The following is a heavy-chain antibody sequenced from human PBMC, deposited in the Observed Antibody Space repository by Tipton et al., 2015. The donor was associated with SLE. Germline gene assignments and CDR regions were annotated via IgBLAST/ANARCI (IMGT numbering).Heavy chain of an antibody. CDR2: IYHRGDT. J-gene: IGHJ2*01. Sequence: TLSLTCTVSDDSFTRHYWSWIRQPPGKGLEWIGCIYHRGDTAYNTSLKSRVTMSVDTSKNQFSLKLSSVTAADTAVYFCARAGEDWWDEHDLWGRGTLVIVSS. CDR1: DDSFTRHY. CDR3: ARAGEDWWDEHDL. V-gene: IGHV4-59*11. D-gene: IGHD2-8*02.